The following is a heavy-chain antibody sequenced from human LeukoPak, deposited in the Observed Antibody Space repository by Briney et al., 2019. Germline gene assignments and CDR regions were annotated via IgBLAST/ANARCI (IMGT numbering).Heavy chain of an antibody. Sequence: ASVKVSCKASGYTFTSYGISWVRQAPGQGLEWMGWISAYNGNTNYAQKLQGRVTMTTDTSTSTAYMELRSLRSDDTAVYYCAVMVYAENWLDPWGQGTLVTVSS. CDR1: GYTFTSYG. V-gene: IGHV1-18*01. D-gene: IGHD2-8*01. J-gene: IGHJ5*02. CDR3: AVMVYAENWLDP. CDR2: ISAYNGNT.